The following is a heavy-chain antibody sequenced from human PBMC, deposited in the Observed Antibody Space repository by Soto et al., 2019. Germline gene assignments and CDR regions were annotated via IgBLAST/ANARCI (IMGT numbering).Heavy chain of an antibody. J-gene: IGHJ5*02. CDR3: ARETLEGGNWFDP. CDR2: TYYRSKWYY. D-gene: IGHD2-15*01. V-gene: IGHV6-1*01. CDR1: GDSVSIYSGA. Sequence: SQTLSLTCVISGDSVSIYSGAWNWIRQSPSRGLEWLGRTYYRSKWYYDYAESVKSRIIISVDTSKNQFSLKLSSVTAADAAVYYCARETLEGGNWFDPWGQGTLVTVSS.